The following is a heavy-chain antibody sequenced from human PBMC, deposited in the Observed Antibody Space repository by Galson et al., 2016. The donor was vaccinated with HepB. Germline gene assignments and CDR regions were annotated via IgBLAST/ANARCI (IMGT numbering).Heavy chain of an antibody. V-gene: IGHV3-23*01. Sequence: SLRLSCAASGFTFSNYGMSWVRQAPGKGLEWVSAISGSGAGTHSADSVKGRFTISRDNSKNTLYLQMNSLRAEDTAIYYCARDGYYDSSGYYYDDYYYGMDVWGQGTTVTVSS. D-gene: IGHD3-22*01. CDR3: ARDGYYDSSGYYYDDYYYGMDV. J-gene: IGHJ6*02. CDR2: ISGSGAGT. CDR1: GFTFSNYG.